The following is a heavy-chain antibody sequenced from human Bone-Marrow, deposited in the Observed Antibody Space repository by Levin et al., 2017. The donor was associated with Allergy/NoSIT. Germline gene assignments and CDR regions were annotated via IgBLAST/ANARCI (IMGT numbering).Heavy chain of an antibody. CDR2: ISDSGAST. CDR3: AKDSPFDW. V-gene: IGHV3-23*01. CDR1: GFTFSSYA. J-gene: IGHJ4*02. Sequence: QPGGSLRLSCAASGFTFSSYAMAWFRQAPGKGLEWVSSISDSGASTYYADSVKGRFTISRDNSKNTLCLQMNSLRAEDTAVYYCAKDSPFDWFGQGTLVTVSS.